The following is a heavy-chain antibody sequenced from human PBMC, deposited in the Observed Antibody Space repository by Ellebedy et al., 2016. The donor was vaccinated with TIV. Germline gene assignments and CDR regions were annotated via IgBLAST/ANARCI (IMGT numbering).Heavy chain of an antibody. Sequence: PGGSLRLSCAASGFTFSSYSMSWVRQAPGKGLEWVSSISSSSTYIYYADSVKGRFTISRDNAKNSLYLQMNSLRAEDTAVYYCARDGIDAFDIWGQGTMVTVSS. J-gene: IGHJ3*02. V-gene: IGHV3-21*01. CDR2: ISSSSTYI. CDR3: ARDGIDAFDI. D-gene: IGHD1-14*01. CDR1: GFTFSSYS.